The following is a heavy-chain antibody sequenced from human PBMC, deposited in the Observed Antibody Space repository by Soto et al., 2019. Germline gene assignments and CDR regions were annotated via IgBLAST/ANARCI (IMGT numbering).Heavy chain of an antibody. CDR2: ISYDGSNK. V-gene: IGHV3-30*18. J-gene: IGHJ2*01. CDR3: AKDAFYDSSGYYYSWYFDL. CDR1: GFTFSSYG. D-gene: IGHD3-22*01. Sequence: QVQLVESGGGVVQPGRSLRLSCAASGFTFSSYGMHWVRQAPGKGLEWVAVISYDGSNKYYADSVKGRFTISRDNSKNTLYLQMNSLRADDTAVYYCAKDAFYDSSGYYYSWYFDLWGRGTLVTVSS.